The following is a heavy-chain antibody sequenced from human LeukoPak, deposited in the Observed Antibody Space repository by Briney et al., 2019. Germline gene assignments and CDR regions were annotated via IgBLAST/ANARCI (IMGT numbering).Heavy chain of an antibody. CDR2: INPNSGGT. V-gene: IGHV1-2*02. CDR3: ARALRWGPYDAFDI. D-gene: IGHD4-23*01. J-gene: IGHJ3*02. CDR1: GYTLTGYY. Sequence: ASVKVSCKASGYTLTGYYMHWVRQAPGQGLEWMGWINPNSGGTNYAQKFQGRVTMTRDTSISTAYMELSRLRSDDTAVYYCARALRWGPYDAFDIWGQGTMVTVSS.